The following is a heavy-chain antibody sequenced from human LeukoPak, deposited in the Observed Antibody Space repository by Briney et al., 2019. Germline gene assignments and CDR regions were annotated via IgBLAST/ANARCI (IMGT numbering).Heavy chain of an antibody. Sequence: GGSLRLSCAASGFTFSSYGMHWVRQAPGKGLEWVAVISYDGSNKYYADSVKGRFTISRDNSKNTLYLQMNSLRAEDTAVYYCAKDPGDSEAPNAFDIWGQGTMVTVSS. CDR1: GFTFSSYG. V-gene: IGHV3-30*18. J-gene: IGHJ3*02. D-gene: IGHD2-21*02. CDR2: ISYDGSNK. CDR3: AKDPGDSEAPNAFDI.